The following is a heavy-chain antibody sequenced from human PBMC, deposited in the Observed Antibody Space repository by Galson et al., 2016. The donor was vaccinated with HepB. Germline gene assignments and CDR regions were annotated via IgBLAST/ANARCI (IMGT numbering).Heavy chain of an antibody. J-gene: IGHJ4*02. CDR3: VAGSGWLPDY. Sequence: SLRLSCAGSGFTFSTYWMNWVRQAPGKGLEWVANIKADGSEKYYVDSLKGRFTIFRDNAKNSVYLQVNSLRAEDTAVYYCVAGSGWLPDYWGQGTLVTVSS. V-gene: IGHV3-7*02. CDR2: IKADGSEK. D-gene: IGHD6-19*01. CDR1: GFTFSTYW.